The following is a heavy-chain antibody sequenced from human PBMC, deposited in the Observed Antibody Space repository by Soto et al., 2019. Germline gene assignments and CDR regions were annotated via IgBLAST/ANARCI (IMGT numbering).Heavy chain of an antibody. J-gene: IGHJ4*02. V-gene: IGHV4-34*12. Sequence: SETLYLTCAVYGGSFSGYYWTWIRQPPGTGLEWIGEIIYIGSTNYNPSLKSRVTISVDTSKNQFSLKLTSVTAADTAVYYCARDKITGLFDYWGQGTLVTVSS. D-gene: IGHD2-8*02. CDR3: ARDKITGLFDY. CDR2: IIYIGST. CDR1: GGSFSGYY.